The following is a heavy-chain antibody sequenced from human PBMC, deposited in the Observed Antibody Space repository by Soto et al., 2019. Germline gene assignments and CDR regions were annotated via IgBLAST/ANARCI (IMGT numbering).Heavy chain of an antibody. CDR1: GFTFSSYA. J-gene: IGHJ4*02. CDR3: AKGCGYSYHCFDY. D-gene: IGHD3-22*01. Sequence: EVQLLESGGGLVQPGGSLRLSCAASGFTFSSYAMSWVRQAPGKGLEWVSAISGSGGSTYYADAVKGRFTISRDNSKNKLDLQMNSLRAEDTAVYYCAKGCGYSYHCFDYWGQGTLVTVSS. V-gene: IGHV3-23*01. CDR2: ISGSGGST.